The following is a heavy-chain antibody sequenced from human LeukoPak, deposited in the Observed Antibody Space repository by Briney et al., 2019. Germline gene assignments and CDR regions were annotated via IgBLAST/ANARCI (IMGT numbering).Heavy chain of an antibody. CDR3: AKGSSSYYFAFDI. D-gene: IGHD6-13*01. CDR1: GFTFSNYA. Sequence: GGSLRLSCAASGFTFSNYAMSWDRQAPGKGLEWVSGISGSGGSTYYADSVKGRFTISRDNSKNTLYLQMNSLRAEDTAVYYCAKGSSSYYFAFDIWGQGTMVTVSS. CDR2: ISGSGGST. J-gene: IGHJ3*02. V-gene: IGHV3-23*01.